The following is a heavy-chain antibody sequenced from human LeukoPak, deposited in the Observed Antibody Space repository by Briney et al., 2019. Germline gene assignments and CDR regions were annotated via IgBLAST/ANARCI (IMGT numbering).Heavy chain of an antibody. V-gene: IGHV4-59*01. J-gene: IGHJ3*02. CDR3: ARDPAMAGTGGAFDI. Sequence: SETLSLTCTVSGDSISSSYWSWVRQPPGKGLEWIGFIHYTGDTNYNAFLKGRVTLSVDTSKNQFSLKLTSVTAADTAVYYCARDPAMAGTGGAFDIWGQGTMVIVSS. CDR2: IHYTGDT. CDR1: GDSISSSY. D-gene: IGHD6-19*01.